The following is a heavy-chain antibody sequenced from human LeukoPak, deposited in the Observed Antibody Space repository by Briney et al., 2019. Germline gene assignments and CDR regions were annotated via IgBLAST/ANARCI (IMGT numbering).Heavy chain of an antibody. J-gene: IGHJ5*02. D-gene: IGHD6-19*01. V-gene: IGHV3-23*01. CDR3: ARDGGVAVAGRNWFDP. CDR1: GFTFSSYA. CDR2: ISGSGGST. Sequence: GGSLRLSCAASGFTFSSYAMSWVRQAPRKGLEWVSAISGSGGSTYYADSVKGRFTISRDNSKSTLYLQMNSLRAEDTAVYYCARDGGVAVAGRNWFDPWGQGTLVTVSS.